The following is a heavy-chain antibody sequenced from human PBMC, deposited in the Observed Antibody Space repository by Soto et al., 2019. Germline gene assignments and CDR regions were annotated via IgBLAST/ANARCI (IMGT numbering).Heavy chain of an antibody. CDR1: GGSFSDYY. V-gene: IGHV4-34*01. CDR3: ASDSSGWYI. Sequence: QVQLQQWGAGLLKPSETLSLTCAVYGGSFSDYYWSWIRQPPGKGLEWIGEINHSGSTNYNPSLKSRVTISVDTSKNQFSLRLSSVTAADSAVYYCASDSSGWYIWGQGTLVTVSS. CDR2: INHSGST. J-gene: IGHJ4*02. D-gene: IGHD6-19*01.